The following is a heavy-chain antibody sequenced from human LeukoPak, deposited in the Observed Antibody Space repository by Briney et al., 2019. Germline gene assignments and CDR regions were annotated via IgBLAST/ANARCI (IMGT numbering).Heavy chain of an antibody. J-gene: IGHJ4*02. CDR2: FDPEDGET. Sequence: ASVTVSCKVSGYTLTELSMHWVRQAPGKGLEWMGGFDPEDGETIYAQKFQGRVTMTEDTSTDTAYMELSSLRSEDTAVYYCATAPIAVAGCFDYWGQGTLVTVSS. CDR3: ATAPIAVAGCFDY. D-gene: IGHD6-19*01. V-gene: IGHV1-24*01. CDR1: GYTLTELS.